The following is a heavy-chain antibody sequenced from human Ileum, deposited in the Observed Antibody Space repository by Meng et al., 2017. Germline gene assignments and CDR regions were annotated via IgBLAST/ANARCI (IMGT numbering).Heavy chain of an antibody. CDR2: ISRSGTT. CDR1: GGSFSTYY. J-gene: IGHJ4*02. D-gene: IGHD4-11*01. CDR3: ARSGVTTVTYLD. Sequence: QVQLQQWCAGLLKPSETLSLTCAIGGGSFSTYYWSWIRQPPGKGLEWIGEISRSGTTNYNPSLKSRVTISVDTSKNQFSLTVTSVTAADSALYYCARSGVTTVTYLDWGQGTLVTVSS. V-gene: IGHV4-34*01.